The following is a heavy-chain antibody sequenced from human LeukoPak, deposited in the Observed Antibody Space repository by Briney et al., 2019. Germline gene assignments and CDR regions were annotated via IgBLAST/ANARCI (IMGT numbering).Heavy chain of an antibody. D-gene: IGHD3-22*01. CDR1: GFTFSDYY. J-gene: IGHJ4*02. CDR2: ISSSSSYT. V-gene: IGHV3-11*06. Sequence: GGSLRLSCAASGFTFSDYYMSWIRQAPGKGLEWVSYISSSSSYTNYADSVKGRFTISRDNAKNSLYLQMNSLRAEDTAVYFCARGMYYYDSGGYYAGYWGQGTLVTVSS. CDR3: ARGMYYYDSGGYYAGY.